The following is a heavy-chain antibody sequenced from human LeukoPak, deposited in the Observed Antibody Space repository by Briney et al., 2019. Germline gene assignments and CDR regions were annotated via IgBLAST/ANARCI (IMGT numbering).Heavy chain of an antibody. V-gene: IGHV4-4*02. Sequence: NASETLSLTCTVSGGSISSSHWWSWVSQPPGKGLEWIGEIFYTGNTNYNPSLKNRVTISLDKPKNQFSLNLTSVTAADTAIYYCARLYSNSWFDPWGQGTLVFVSS. D-gene: IGHD6-6*01. CDR3: ARLYSNSWFDP. J-gene: IGHJ5*02. CDR2: IFYTGNT. CDR1: GGSISSSHW.